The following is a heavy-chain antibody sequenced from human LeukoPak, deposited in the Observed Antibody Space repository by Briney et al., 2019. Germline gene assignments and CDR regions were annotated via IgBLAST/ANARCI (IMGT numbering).Heavy chain of an antibody. CDR1: GFTFSSYG. CDR3: ARDWAGAVRWYFDL. D-gene: IGHD3-16*01. CDR2: TSDSGGRT. V-gene: IGHV3-23*01. Sequence: PGGSLRLSCAASGFTFSSYGMSWVRQAPGKGLEWVSSTSDSGGRTYYVDSVKGRFTISRDNSKNTLFVQMNSLRAEDTAVYYCARDWAGAVRWYFDLWGRGTLVTVSS. J-gene: IGHJ2*01.